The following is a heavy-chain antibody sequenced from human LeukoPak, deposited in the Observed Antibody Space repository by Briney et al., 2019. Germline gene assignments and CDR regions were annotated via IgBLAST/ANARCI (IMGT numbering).Heavy chain of an antibody. CDR1: GGSITSTTHY. CDR2: INHSGST. D-gene: IGHD2-2*01. CDR3: AYFLYCSSTSCWFDY. Sequence: NPSETLSLTCTVSGGSITSTTHYWSWIRQPPGKGLEWIGEINHSGSTNYNPSLKSQVTISVDTSKNQFSLKLSSVTAADTAVYYCAYFLYCSSTSCWFDYWGQGTLVTVSS. J-gene: IGHJ4*02. V-gene: IGHV4-39*07.